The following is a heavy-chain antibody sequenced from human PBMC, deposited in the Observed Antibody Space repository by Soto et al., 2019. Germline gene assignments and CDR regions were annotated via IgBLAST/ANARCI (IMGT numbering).Heavy chain of an antibody. Sequence: PQEYLRVCRAASGGMFSPYTMNWLREAPGKGLEWVSFVSSSGRGIDYTESGKVRFTISGGNAKGSLYTEMNSLRAEDTAVYYCARLRFLGLVATKFRWGQGT. V-gene: IGHV3-21*01. CDR3: ARLRFLGLVATKFR. D-gene: IGHD5-12*01. CDR1: GGMFSPYT. J-gene: IGHJ4*02. CDR2: VSSSGRGI.